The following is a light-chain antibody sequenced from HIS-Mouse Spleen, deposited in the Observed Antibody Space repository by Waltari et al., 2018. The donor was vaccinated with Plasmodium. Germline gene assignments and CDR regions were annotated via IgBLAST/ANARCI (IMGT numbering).Light chain of an antibody. CDR2: EDS. CDR1: ALPKKY. Sequence: SYELTQPPSVSVSPGQTARITCAGDALPKKYAYWYQQKSGQAPVLGIYEDSKRPSGIPERCSGSSSGTIATLTISGAQVEDEADYYCYSTDSSGNHRVFGGGTKLTVL. J-gene: IGLJ3*02. CDR3: YSTDSSGNHRV. V-gene: IGLV3-10*01.